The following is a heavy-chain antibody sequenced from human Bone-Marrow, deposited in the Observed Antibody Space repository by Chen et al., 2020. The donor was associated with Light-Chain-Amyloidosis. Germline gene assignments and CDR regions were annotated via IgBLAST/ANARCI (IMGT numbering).Heavy chain of an antibody. CDR1: GFTLSSYC. CDR2: ISNDGSTK. Sequence: VQLLASGGGLIQPGGSLSLSCGASGFTLSSYCQHWDRQAPGKGLEWVAFISNDGSTKYYSDSVKGRFTISRDNSKNTLSLQMNSLRAEDTAVYYSARVGIQGMTFERYNYYYYMDVWGKGTTVTVSS. D-gene: IGHD5-18*01. J-gene: IGHJ6*03. V-gene: IGHV3-30-3*01. CDR3: ARVGIQGMTFERYNYYYYMDV.